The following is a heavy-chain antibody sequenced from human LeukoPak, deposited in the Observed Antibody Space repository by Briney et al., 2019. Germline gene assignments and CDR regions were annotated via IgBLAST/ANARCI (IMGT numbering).Heavy chain of an antibody. Sequence: TGGSLRLSCAASGFTFSSYSMNWVRQAPGKGLEWVSYISSSSGTIYYADSVKGRFTISRDNAKNSLYLQMNSLRAEDTAVYYCTRLSVMVSYGMDVWGQGTTVTVSS. CDR3: TRLSVMVSYGMDV. D-gene: IGHD5-18*01. CDR1: GFTFSSYS. J-gene: IGHJ6*02. V-gene: IGHV3-48*01. CDR2: ISSSSGTI.